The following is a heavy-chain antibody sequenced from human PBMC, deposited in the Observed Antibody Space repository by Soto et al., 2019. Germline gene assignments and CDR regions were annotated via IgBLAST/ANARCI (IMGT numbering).Heavy chain of an antibody. J-gene: IGHJ6*02. CDR3: ARERVIKAFATGNSYYFSYAMDV. Sequence: QAQLVQSGAEVKKPGSSVKVSCKASGDTFNTYGISWARQAPGQGLEWMGVIIPIFGTPNNAQRFQGRLTMTTDMSRSTTYMELRSLRAEETALYYCARERVIKAFATGNSYYFSYAMDVWGPGTTVTVSS. CDR2: IIPIFGTP. D-gene: IGHD3-9*01. V-gene: IGHV1-69*06. CDR1: GDTFNTYG.